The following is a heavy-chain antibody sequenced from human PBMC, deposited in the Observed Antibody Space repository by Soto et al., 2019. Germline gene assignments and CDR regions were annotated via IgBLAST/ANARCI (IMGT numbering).Heavy chain of an antibody. V-gene: IGHV4-59*01. CDR3: ASSSSWYSGFDY. Sequence: SETLSLTCTVSGGSISSYYWSWIRQPPGKGLEWIGYIYYSGSTNYNPSLKSRVTISVDTSKNQFSLKLSSVTVADTALYYCASSSSWYSGFDYWGQGTLVTVSS. CDR1: GGSISSYY. CDR2: IYYSGST. D-gene: IGHD6-13*01. J-gene: IGHJ4*02.